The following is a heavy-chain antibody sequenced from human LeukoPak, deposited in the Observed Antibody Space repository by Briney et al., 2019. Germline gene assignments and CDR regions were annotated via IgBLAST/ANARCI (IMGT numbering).Heavy chain of an antibody. CDR3: ASSGYYWGYFDY. CDR2: IYSGGST. D-gene: IGHD3-22*01. Sequence: GGSLRLSCTASGFTFSNAAMNWVRQAPGKGLEWVSVIYSGGSTYYADSVKGRFTISRDNSKNTLYLQMNSLRAEDTAVYYCASSGYYWGYFDYWGQGTLVTVSS. J-gene: IGHJ4*02. V-gene: IGHV3-66*01. CDR1: GFTFSNAA.